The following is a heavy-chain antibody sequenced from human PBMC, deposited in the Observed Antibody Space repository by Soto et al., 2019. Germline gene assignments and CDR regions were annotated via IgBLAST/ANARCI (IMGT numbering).Heavy chain of an antibody. CDR2: ASYDGSNT. CDR3: ARGPAVAGTDYFDS. J-gene: IGHJ4*02. CDR1: GGTFSDYA. V-gene: IGHV3-30-3*01. Sequence: GGSLRLSCAASGGTFSDYAMDWVRQPPGRGLEWVAVASYDGSNTFYADSVKGRFTISRDNSENTLYLQMNSLRGEDTAVYYCARGPAVAGTDYFDSWGQGIVVTVSS. D-gene: IGHD6-19*01.